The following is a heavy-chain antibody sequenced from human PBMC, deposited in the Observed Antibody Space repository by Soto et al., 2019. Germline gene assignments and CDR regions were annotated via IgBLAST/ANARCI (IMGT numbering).Heavy chain of an antibody. Sequence: EVQLVESGGGLVKPGGSLRLSCAASGFTFSSYNMNWVRQATGKGLEWVSAITGSSNYIYYADSVKGRYTISRDNAKKSLYLKMNRLRAEDTAVYYCARTAVTGTWVTVWYFDLWGRGTLVTVSS. CDR2: ITGSSNYI. CDR3: ARTAVTGTWVTVWYFDL. D-gene: IGHD6-19*01. V-gene: IGHV3-21*02. CDR1: GFTFSSYN. J-gene: IGHJ2*01.